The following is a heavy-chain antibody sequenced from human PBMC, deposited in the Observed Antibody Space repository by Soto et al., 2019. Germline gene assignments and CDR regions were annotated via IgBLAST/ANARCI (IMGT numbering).Heavy chain of an antibody. Sequence: SETLSLTCTVSGGSISSGGYYWSWIRQHPGKGLEWIGYIYYSGSTYYNPSLKSRVTISVDTSKNQFSLKLSSVTAADTAVYYCARAITMVRGAYNWFDPWGQGTLVTVSS. D-gene: IGHD3-10*01. CDR3: ARAITMVRGAYNWFDP. CDR2: IYYSGST. CDR1: GGSISSGGYY. J-gene: IGHJ5*02. V-gene: IGHV4-31*03.